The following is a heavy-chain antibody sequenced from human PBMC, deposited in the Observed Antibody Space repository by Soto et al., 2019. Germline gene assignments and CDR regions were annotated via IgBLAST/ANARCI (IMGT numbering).Heavy chain of an antibody. CDR2: IGYSGAT. J-gene: IGHJ5*02. Sequence: SETLSLTCTVSGGSITSAGSFWSWIRQHPGKGPEWIAFIGYSGATSYNPSLASRVTISVDTSKSQFSLNLRSVNAADTAVYYCARGGASSKWFAPWGQGTLVTVPQ. CDR1: GGSITSAGSF. V-gene: IGHV4-31*03. CDR3: ARGGASSKWFAP. D-gene: IGHD2-15*01.